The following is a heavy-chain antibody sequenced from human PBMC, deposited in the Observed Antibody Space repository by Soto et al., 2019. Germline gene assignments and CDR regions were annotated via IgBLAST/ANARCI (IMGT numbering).Heavy chain of an antibody. D-gene: IGHD4-17*01. CDR1: GYSFTSYW. V-gene: IGHV5-10-1*01. Sequence: GESLKISCKGSGYSFTSYWISWVRQMPGKGLEGKGRIDPSESYTNYIPSFQGHVTISADKSISTAYLQWSSLKASDTAFYYFATTGPSGDYYYYGMDVWGQGTTVTVSS. CDR2: IDPSESYT. CDR3: ATTGPSGDYYYYGMDV. J-gene: IGHJ6*02.